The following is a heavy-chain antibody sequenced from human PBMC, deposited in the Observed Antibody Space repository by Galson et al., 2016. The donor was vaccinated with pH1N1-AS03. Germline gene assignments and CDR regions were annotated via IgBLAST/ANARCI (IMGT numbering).Heavy chain of an antibody. Sequence: LSLTCTVSGASISSYYWSWIRQSAGKGLEWVGRINTSGSTNYNPSLKSRLTMSVDTSKNQFSLKLSSVTAAGTAVYYWARGFCSSLSCQWGFDYWGQGILVTCSS. CDR2: INTSGST. CDR1: GASISSYY. CDR3: ARGFCSSLSCQWGFDY. D-gene: IGHD2-2*01. J-gene: IGHJ4*02. V-gene: IGHV4-4*07.